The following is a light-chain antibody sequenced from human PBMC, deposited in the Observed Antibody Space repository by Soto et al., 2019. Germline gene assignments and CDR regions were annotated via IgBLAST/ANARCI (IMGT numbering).Light chain of an antibody. CDR1: QSVSSSY. V-gene: IGKV3-20*01. CDR2: GAS. J-gene: IGKJ2*01. Sequence: EIVLTQSPGTLSLSLGERATLSCRASQSVSSSYLAWYQQKPGQAPRLLIYGASSRHTGIPDRFSGSGYGKDFALTINRLEPEDCAVYYCQQYGRSPNTFGQGTKLEIK. CDR3: QQYGRSPNT.